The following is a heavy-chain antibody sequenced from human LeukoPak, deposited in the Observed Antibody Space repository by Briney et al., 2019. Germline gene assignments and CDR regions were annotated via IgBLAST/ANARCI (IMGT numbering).Heavy chain of an antibody. CDR3: ARRAGAYSHPYDY. CDR2: IYSGTI. V-gene: IGHV3-53*01. Sequence: GGSLRLSCTVSGFTVSSNSMSWVRQAPGKGLEWVSFIYSGTIHYSDSAKGRFTISRDNSKNTLYLQMNSLRAEDTAVYYCARRAGAYSHPYDYWGQGTLVTVSS. D-gene: IGHD4/OR15-4a*01. J-gene: IGHJ4*02. CDR1: GFTVSSNS.